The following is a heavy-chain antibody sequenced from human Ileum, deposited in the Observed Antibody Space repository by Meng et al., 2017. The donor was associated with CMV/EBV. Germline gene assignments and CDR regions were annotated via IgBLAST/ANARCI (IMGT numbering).Heavy chain of an antibody. D-gene: IGHD4-11*01. V-gene: IGHV3-30*02. CDR1: GFTLDSFG. CDR2: IRYDGSIK. Sequence: GGSLRLSCVASGFTLDSFGMHWVRQAPGKGLEWVAFIRYDGSIKYYAHSVKGRFTISRDNSKNTLYLQMRSLTSEDRGVYYCAKDLDYMGGMDVWGQGTKVTVSS. CDR3: AKDLDYMGGMDV. J-gene: IGHJ6*02.